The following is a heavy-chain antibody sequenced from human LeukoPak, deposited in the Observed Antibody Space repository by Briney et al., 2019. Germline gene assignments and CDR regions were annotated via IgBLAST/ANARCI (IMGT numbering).Heavy chain of an antibody. CDR3: ASSEGWQLVGWFDP. Sequence: GSSVKVSCKASGGTFGSYAISWVRQAPGQGLEWMGRIIPILGIANYAQKFQGRVTITADKSTSTAYMELSSLRSEDTAVYYCASSEGWQLVGWFDPWGQGTLVTVSS. CDR1: GGTFGSYA. CDR2: IIPILGIA. J-gene: IGHJ5*02. D-gene: IGHD6-6*01. V-gene: IGHV1-69*04.